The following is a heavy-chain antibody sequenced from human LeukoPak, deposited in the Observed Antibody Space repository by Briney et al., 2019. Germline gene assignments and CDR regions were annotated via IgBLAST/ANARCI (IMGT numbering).Heavy chain of an antibody. V-gene: IGHV3-7*01. Sequence: PGGSLRLSCAASGFTFSSYSMNWVRQAPGKGLEWVANIKQDGSEKYYVDSVKGRFTISRDNAKNSLYLQMNSLRAEDTAVYYCASSIVGATLDWGQGTLVTVSS. CDR3: ASSIVGATLD. J-gene: IGHJ4*02. CDR2: IKQDGSEK. CDR1: GFTFSSYS. D-gene: IGHD1-26*01.